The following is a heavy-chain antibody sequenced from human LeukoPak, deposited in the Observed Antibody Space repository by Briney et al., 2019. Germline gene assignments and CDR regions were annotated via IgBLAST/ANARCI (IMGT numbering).Heavy chain of an antibody. Sequence: SETLSLTCTVSGGSISSSSYYWGWIRQPPGKGLEWIGSIYYSGSTYYNPSLKSRVTISVDTSKNQFSLKLSSVTAADTAVYYCARVYSDLKGLRPYYFDYWGQGTLVTVSS. J-gene: IGHJ4*02. V-gene: IGHV4-39*07. D-gene: IGHD4-17*01. CDR2: IYYSGST. CDR1: GGSISSSSYY. CDR3: ARVYSDLKGLRPYYFDY.